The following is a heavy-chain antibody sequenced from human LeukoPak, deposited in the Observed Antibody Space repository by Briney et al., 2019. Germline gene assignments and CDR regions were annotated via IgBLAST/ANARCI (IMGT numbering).Heavy chain of an antibody. V-gene: IGHV4-39*01. J-gene: IGHJ3*02. CDR3: GGDILTARHAFDI. D-gene: IGHD3-9*01. Sequence: SETLSLTCTVSGGSISCSSYYWGWIRQPPGKGLEWIGSIYYSGSTYYNPSLKSRVTISVDTSKNQFSLKLSSVTAADTAVYYCGGDILTARHAFDIWGQGTMVTVSS. CDR2: IYYSGST. CDR1: GGSISCSSYY.